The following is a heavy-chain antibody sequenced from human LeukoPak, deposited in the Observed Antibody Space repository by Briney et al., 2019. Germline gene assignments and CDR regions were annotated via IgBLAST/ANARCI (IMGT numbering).Heavy chain of an antibody. CDR3: ARVLYDSFDP. CDR1: GASVSSGSYY. V-gene: IGHV4-61*01. D-gene: IGHD2-8*01. J-gene: IGHJ5*02. Sequence: SETLSLTCTVSGASVSSGSYYWSWIRQPPGKGLEWIGYLYYSGSTNYDPSLKNRVTISLDASKNQFSLRLTSETAADTAVYYCARVLYDSFDPWGQGTLVTVSS. CDR2: LYYSGST.